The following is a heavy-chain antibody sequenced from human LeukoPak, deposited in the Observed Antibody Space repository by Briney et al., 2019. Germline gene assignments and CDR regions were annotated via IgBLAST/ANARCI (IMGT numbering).Heavy chain of an antibody. CDR1: GGPLSSHY. J-gene: IGHJ5*02. CDR2: IYYSGNT. Sequence: PSEALSLTCTVSGGPLSSHYWSWVRQPPDTGLEWIGNIYYSGNTHYNPPPTSRVTISLYTSKNQFSLKLTSVTAADTAMYYCARDTTRWQYSWFDPWGQGTLVTVSS. V-gene: IGHV4-59*11. CDR3: ARDTTRWQYSWFDP. D-gene: IGHD1-26*01.